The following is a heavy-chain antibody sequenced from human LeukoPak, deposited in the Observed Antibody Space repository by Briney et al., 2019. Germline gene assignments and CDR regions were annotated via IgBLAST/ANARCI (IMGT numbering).Heavy chain of an antibody. J-gene: IGHJ4*02. CDR2: IYHSGST. V-gene: IGHV4-39*01. Sequence: SETLSLTCTVSGGSISSSNYYWGWIRQPPGKGLEWIGSIYHSGSTYYNPSLKSRVTLSVDTSKNQFSLKLTSVTAADTAVYYCARIGRDFWSGRPTDDWGQGTLVTVSS. CDR3: ARIGRDFWSGRPTDD. D-gene: IGHD3-3*01. CDR1: GGSISSSNYY.